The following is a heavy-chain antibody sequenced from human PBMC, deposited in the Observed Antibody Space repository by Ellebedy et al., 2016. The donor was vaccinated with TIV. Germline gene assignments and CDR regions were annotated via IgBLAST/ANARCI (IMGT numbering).Heavy chain of an antibody. CDR3: AKVGRRYYESSGDP. Sequence: GESLKISCAASGFTFSNYVMSWVSQAPGKGLEWVSTISAGGGATYYADSVKGRFNISRDNSENTLYLQMNSLRAEDTAVYYCAKVGRRYYESSGDPWGQGSLVTVSS. D-gene: IGHD3-22*01. CDR2: ISAGGGAT. J-gene: IGHJ5*02. V-gene: IGHV3-23*01. CDR1: GFTFSNYV.